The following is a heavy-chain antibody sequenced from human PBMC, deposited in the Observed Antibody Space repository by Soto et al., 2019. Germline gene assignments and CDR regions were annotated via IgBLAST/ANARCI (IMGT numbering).Heavy chain of an antibody. CDR1: GFSISNFW. Sequence: GSLRLSCAASGFSISNFWMSWVRQAPGKGLEWVANIKQDGSEKYYVDSVKGRFTISRDNAKNSLYLQMNSLRAEDTAMYYCTSSFYYDTSGYDWGQGTLVTVSS. J-gene: IGHJ4*02. V-gene: IGHV3-7*01. D-gene: IGHD3-22*01. CDR3: TSSFYYDTSGYD. CDR2: IKQDGSEK.